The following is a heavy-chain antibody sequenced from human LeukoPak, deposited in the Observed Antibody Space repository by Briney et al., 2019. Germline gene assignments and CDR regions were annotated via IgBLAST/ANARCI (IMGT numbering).Heavy chain of an antibody. V-gene: IGHV3-21*04. J-gene: IGHJ4*02. CDR3: AKDSDSGWSDFDY. CDR2: ISSSSSYI. CDR1: GFTFSSYS. Sequence: GGSLRLSCAASGFTFSSYSMNWVRQAPGKGLEWVSSISSSSSYIYYADSVKGRFTISRDNAKNSLYLQMNSLRAEDTAVYYCAKDSDSGWSDFDYWGQGTLLTVSS. D-gene: IGHD6-19*01.